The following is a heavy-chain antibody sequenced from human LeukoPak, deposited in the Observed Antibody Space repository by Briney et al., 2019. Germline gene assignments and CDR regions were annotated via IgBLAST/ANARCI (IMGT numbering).Heavy chain of an antibody. J-gene: IGHJ3*02. CDR2: IYTSGST. V-gene: IGHV4-4*07. D-gene: IGHD3-3*01. Sequence: PSETLSLTCTVSGGSISSYYWSWIRQPAGKGLEWIGRIYTSGSTNYNPSLKSRVTMSVDTSKNQFSLKLSSVTAADTAVYYCAREALSIFGVVIGPSDAFDIWGQGTMVTVSS. CDR3: AREALSIFGVVIGPSDAFDI. CDR1: GGSISSYY.